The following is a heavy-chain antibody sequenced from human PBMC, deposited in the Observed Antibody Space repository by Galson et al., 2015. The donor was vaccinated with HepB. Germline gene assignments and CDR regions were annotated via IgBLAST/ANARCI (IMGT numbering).Heavy chain of an antibody. Sequence: SLRLSCAAAGFSFSRYWMTWVRQAPGKGLEWVANIKKDGSEKYHVDSVEGRFTISRDNAKNSLYLQMHSLGAEDTAVYYCARHTSQYFDLWGRGTLVTVSS. CDR2: IKKDGSEK. CDR1: GFSFSRYW. V-gene: IGHV3-7*03. CDR3: ARHTSQYFDL. J-gene: IGHJ2*01.